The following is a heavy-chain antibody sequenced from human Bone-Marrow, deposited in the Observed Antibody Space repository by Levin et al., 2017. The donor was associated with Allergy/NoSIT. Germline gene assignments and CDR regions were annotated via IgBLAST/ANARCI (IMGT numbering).Heavy chain of an antibody. D-gene: IGHD4-17*01. Sequence: RASVKVSCKASGYTFTSHEISWVRQAPGQGLEWMGWSSTYNDNTNYAQKLQGRVTMTTDTSTSTAYMELRSLRSDDTAVYYCVRDYDYGDHSAFDIWGQGTMVTVSS. CDR2: SSTYNDNT. J-gene: IGHJ3*02. CDR3: VRDYDYGDHSAFDI. CDR1: GYTFTSHE. V-gene: IGHV1-18*01.